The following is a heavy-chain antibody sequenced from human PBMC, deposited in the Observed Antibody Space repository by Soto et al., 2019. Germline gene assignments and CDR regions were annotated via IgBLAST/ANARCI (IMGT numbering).Heavy chain of an antibody. D-gene: IGHD2-21*02. CDR2: XSYDGXNT. CDR3: ARGGLLFYVNY. Sequence: GXSLRLSCAASGFTFGNAWMNWVRQAPGKVLEWVEVXSYDGXNTYYEESVKGXFTISRDXXXNTLYLKMNSLRDEDKDVYYCARGGLLFYVNYWGKGTLVTVSS. CDR1: GFTFGNAW. J-gene: IGHJ4*02. V-gene: IGHV3-30*03.